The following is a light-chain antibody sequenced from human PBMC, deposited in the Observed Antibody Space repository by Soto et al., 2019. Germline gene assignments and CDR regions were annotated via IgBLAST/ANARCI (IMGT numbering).Light chain of an antibody. V-gene: IGKV1-27*01. CDR3: QKYNSAPLT. CDR2: ATS. CDR1: QGIAPY. Sequence: DVQMTQSPSSLSAFVGDRVTITCRASQGIAPYLAWFQQKPGKVPKLLIYATSTLQSGVPSRFSGSGSGTDFTLTISSRPPEDVGTYYCQKYNSAPLTFGGGTKVEIK. J-gene: IGKJ4*01.